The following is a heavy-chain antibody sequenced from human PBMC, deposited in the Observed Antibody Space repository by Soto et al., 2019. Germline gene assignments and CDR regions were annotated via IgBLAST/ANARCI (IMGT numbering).Heavy chain of an antibody. CDR3: GGLAPGTSFIGS. CDR1: GYSFSTYW. Sequence: PGASLKISCKVSGYSFSTYWIGWVRQMTGKGLEWMGIIFPIDSYTRYGPSFQGQVTMSVDTSSSNAYLQWSSLKASDSAMYYCGGLAPGTSFIGSWGQGTLGTVSS. J-gene: IGHJ4*02. V-gene: IGHV5-51*01. CDR2: IFPIDSYT. D-gene: IGHD6-13*01.